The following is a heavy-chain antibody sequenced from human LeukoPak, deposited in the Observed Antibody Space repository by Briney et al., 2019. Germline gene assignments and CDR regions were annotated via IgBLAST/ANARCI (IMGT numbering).Heavy chain of an antibody. CDR1: GYTFTSYY. V-gene: IGHV1-46*01. Sequence: ASVKVSCKASGYTFTSYYMHWVRQAPGQGLEWMGIINPSGGSTSYAQKFQGRVTMTRDTSTDTAYMELSSLRSEDTAVYYCATAVATTEIDYWGQGTLVTVSS. CDR3: ATAVATTEIDY. CDR2: INPSGGST. D-gene: IGHD4-23*01. J-gene: IGHJ4*02.